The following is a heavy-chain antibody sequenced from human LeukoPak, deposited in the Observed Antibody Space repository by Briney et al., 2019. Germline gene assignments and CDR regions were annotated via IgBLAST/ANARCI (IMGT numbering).Heavy chain of an antibody. CDR1: GGTFSSYT. J-gene: IGHJ6*03. D-gene: IGHD2-15*01. Sequence: ASAKVSCKASGGTFSSYTISWVRQAPGQGLEWMGRIIPILGIANYAQKFQGRVTITADKSTSTAYMELSSLRSEDTAVYYCARGICSGGSCYSRYYYYYMDVWGKGTTVTVSS. CDR3: ARGICSGGSCYSRYYYYYMDV. CDR2: IIPILGIA. V-gene: IGHV1-69*02.